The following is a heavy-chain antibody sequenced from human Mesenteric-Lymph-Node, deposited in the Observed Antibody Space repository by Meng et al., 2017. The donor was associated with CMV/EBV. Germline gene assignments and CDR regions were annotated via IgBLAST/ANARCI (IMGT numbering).Heavy chain of an antibody. J-gene: IGHJ6*02. CDR2: ISGSGGDT. V-gene: IGHV3-23*01. Sequence: GESLKISCEASGFTFSTYAMSWVRQPPGKGLEWVSAISGSGGDTYYVDSVKGRFTISRENAKNSLYLQMNSLRAGDTAVYYCARGVGSGMDVWGQGTTVTVSS. D-gene: IGHD1-26*01. CDR1: GFTFSTYA. CDR3: ARGVGSGMDV.